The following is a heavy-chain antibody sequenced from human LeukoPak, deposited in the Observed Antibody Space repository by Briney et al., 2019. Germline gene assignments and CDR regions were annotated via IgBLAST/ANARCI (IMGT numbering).Heavy chain of an antibody. CDR3: AKALLWFGESFWAFDL. V-gene: IGHV3-23*01. CDR1: GFTFSSYA. J-gene: IGHJ2*01. D-gene: IGHD3-10*01. Sequence: AGGSLRLSCAASGFTFSSYAMSWVRQAPGKGLEWVSAISGSGGSTYYADSVKGRFTISRDNSKNTLYLQMNSLRAEDTAVYYCAKALLWFGESFWAFDLWGRGTLVTVSS. CDR2: ISGSGGST.